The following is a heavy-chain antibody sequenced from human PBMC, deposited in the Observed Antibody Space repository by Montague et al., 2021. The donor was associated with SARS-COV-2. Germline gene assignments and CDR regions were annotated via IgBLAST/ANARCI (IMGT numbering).Heavy chain of an antibody. CDR2: LYTRGST. CDR1: DGSISNYY. CDR3: ARESGYSSGWRYYYGMDV. D-gene: IGHD6-19*01. Sequence: SETLSLTCTVSDGSISNYYWTWIRQPAGKGLEWIGRLYTRGSTTYNPSLKSRVTMSVDTSKNQFSLNVTSVTAADTAIYHCARESGYSSGWRYYYGMDVWGQGTTVTVS. V-gene: IGHV4-4*07. J-gene: IGHJ6*02.